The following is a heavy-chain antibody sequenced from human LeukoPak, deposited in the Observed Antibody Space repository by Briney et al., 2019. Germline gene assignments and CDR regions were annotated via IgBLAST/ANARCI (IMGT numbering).Heavy chain of an antibody. J-gene: IGHJ4*02. CDR1: GGSLSGYY. V-gene: IGHV4-34*01. CDR2: INHSGST. D-gene: IGHD2-15*01. CDR3: ARARIFGY. Sequence: SETLSLTCAVYGGSLSGYYWSWIRQPPGKGLEWIGEINHSGSTNYNPSLKSRVTISVDTSKNQFSLKLSSVTAADTAVYYCARARIFGYWGQGTLVTVSS.